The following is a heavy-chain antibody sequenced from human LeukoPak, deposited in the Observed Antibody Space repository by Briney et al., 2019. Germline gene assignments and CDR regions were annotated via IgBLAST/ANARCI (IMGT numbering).Heavy chain of an antibody. CDR3: ARGLPQLLYGDYGPGYMDV. J-gene: IGHJ6*03. V-gene: IGHV1-8*03. CDR1: GYTFTSYD. CDR2: MNPNSGNT. Sequence: ASVKVSCKASGYTFTSYDINWVRQATGQGLEWMGWMNPNSGNTGYAQKFQGRVTITRNTSISTAYMELSSLRSEDTAVYYCARGLPQLLYGDYGPGYMDVWGKGTTVTVSS. D-gene: IGHD4-17*01.